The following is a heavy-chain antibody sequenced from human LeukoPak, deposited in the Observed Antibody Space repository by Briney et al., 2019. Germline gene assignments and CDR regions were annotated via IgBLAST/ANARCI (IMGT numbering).Heavy chain of an antibody. D-gene: IGHD5-12*01. V-gene: IGHV4-34*01. CDR1: GGSFSGYY. Sequence: SETLSLTCAVYGGSFSGYYWSWIRQPPGKGLEWIGEINHSGSTNYNPSLKSRVTISVDTSKNQFSLKLSPVTAADTAVYYCARGTVYSGYDRLGPPHAFDIWGQGTMVTVSS. J-gene: IGHJ3*02. CDR2: INHSGST. CDR3: ARGTVYSGYDRLGPPHAFDI.